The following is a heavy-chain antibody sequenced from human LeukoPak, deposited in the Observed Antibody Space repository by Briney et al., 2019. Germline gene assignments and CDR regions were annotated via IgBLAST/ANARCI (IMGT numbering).Heavy chain of an antibody. V-gene: IGHV1-2*02. J-gene: IGHJ3*02. Sequence: ASVKVSCRASGYTFSGWYRHWVRQAPGQGLEWMGWINANSGGTLYAQKFQDRVTMTRDTSISTAYMELSRLRSDDTAAYYCATFILLTAITGEAFTIWGQGTMVTVSS. D-gene: IGHD2-21*02. CDR2: INANSGGT. CDR3: ATFILLTAITGEAFTI. CDR1: GYTFSGWY.